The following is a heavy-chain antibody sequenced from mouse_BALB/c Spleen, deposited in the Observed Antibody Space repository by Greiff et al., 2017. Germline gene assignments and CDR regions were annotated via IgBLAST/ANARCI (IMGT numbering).Heavy chain of an antibody. CDR3: ARGLYDGYSSWFAY. CDR1: GFTFSDYY. J-gene: IGHJ3*01. D-gene: IGHD2-3*01. Sequence: EVNVVESGGGLVKPGGSLKLSCAASGFTFSDYYMYWVRQTPEKRLEWVATISDGGSYTYYPDSVKGRFTISRDNAKNNLYLQMSSLKSEDTAMYYCARGLYDGYSSWFAYWGQGTLVTVSA. CDR2: ISDGGSYT. V-gene: IGHV5-4*02.